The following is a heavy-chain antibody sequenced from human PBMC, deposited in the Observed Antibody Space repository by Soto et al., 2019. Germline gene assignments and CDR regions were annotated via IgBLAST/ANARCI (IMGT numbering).Heavy chain of an antibody. V-gene: IGHV4-59*01. J-gene: IGHJ4*02. CDR2: IYYSRST. D-gene: IGHD1-1*01. CDR1: GGSISGYY. Sequence: SETLSLTCTVSGGSISGYYWSWIRQPPGKGLEWIGYIYYSRSTNYNPSLKSRVTISVDTSKNQFSLKLTSVTAADTAMYYCVSIDPNNDYWGRGTLVTVSS. CDR3: VSIDPNNDY.